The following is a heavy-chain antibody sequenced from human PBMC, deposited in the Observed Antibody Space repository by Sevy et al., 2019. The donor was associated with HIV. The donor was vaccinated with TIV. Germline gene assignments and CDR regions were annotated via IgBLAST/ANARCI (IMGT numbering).Heavy chain of an antibody. CDR2: IYTSGST. J-gene: IGHJ6*03. CDR3: ARSGYDLGGYYYYYMDV. D-gene: IGHD5-12*01. Sequence: SETLSLTCTVSGGSISSYYWSWIRQPAGKGLEWIGRIYTSGSTNYSPSLKSRVTMSVDTSKNQFSLKLSSVTAADTAVYYCARSGYDLGGYYYYYMDVWGKGTTVTVSS. V-gene: IGHV4-4*07. CDR1: GGSISSYY.